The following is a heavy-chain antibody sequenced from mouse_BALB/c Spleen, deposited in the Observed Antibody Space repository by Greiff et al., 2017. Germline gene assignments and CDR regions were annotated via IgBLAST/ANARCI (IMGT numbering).Heavy chain of an antibody. D-gene: IGHD1-1*01. CDR2: INPSTGYT. CDR1: GYTFTSYW. CDR3: ARDYGSSGFAY. V-gene: IGHV1-7*01. J-gene: IGHJ3*01. Sequence: QVQLQQSGAELAKPGASVKMSCKASGYTFTSYWMHWVKQRPGQGLEWIGYINPSTGYTEYNQKFKVKATLTADKSSSTAYMQLSSLTSEDSAVYYCARDYGSSGFAYWGQGTLVTVSA.